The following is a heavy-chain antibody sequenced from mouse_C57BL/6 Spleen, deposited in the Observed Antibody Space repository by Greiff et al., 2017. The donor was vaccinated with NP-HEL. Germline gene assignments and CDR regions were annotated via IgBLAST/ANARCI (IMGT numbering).Heavy chain of an antibody. D-gene: IGHD1-1*02. CDR2: ISSGSSTI. J-gene: IGHJ1*03. Sequence: EVMLVESGGGLVKPGGSLKLSCAASGFTFSDYGMHWVRQAPEKGLEWVAYISSGSSTIYYADTVKGRFTISRDNAKNTLFLQMTSLRSEDTAMYYCARPYYGIWYFDVWGTGTTVTVSS. CDR3: ARPYYGIWYFDV. V-gene: IGHV5-17*01. CDR1: GFTFSDYG.